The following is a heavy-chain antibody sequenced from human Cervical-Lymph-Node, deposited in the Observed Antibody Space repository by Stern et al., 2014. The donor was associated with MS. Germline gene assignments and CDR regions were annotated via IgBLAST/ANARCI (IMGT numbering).Heavy chain of an antibody. V-gene: IGHV3-33*01. Sequence: VQLVESGGGVVQPGRSLRLSCAASGFTFSSFGMHWVRQAPGKGLEWLAIIWDDGSNRYYADSVKGRFTLSRDNSKNTLYLQMNSLRAEDTAVYYCAREGGNTAEYFQHWGQGTLVTVSS. D-gene: IGHD4-23*01. CDR3: AREGGNTAEYFQH. CDR1: GFTFSSFG. J-gene: IGHJ1*01. CDR2: IWDDGSNR.